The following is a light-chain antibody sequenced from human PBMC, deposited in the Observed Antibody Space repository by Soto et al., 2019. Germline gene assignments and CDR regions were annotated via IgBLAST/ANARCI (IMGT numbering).Light chain of an antibody. Sequence: EIVLTQSPGTLSLSPGERATLSCRASQSVSSSYLAWYQQKPGQAPRLLIYGASSRATGIPDRFSGSGSGTDFTLTISRMEPEDCAVYYWQQYGSSPPTFGQGTKVEIQ. V-gene: IGKV3-20*01. CDR3: QQYGSSPPT. CDR2: GAS. CDR1: QSVSSSY. J-gene: IGKJ1*01.